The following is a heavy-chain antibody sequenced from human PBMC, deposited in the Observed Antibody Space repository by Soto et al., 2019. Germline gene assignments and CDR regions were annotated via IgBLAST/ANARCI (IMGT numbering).Heavy chain of an antibody. V-gene: IGHV4-61*01. J-gene: IGHJ5*02. CDR1: GGSVSSGSYY. CDR2: IYYRGNT. Sequence: SETLSLTCTVSGGSVSSGSYYWSWIRQPPGKGLEWIGYIYYRGNTNYNPFLKSRVTISVDTSKNQFSLKLSSVTAADTAVYYCARGSPYYDFWENWFDPWGQGTLVTISS. D-gene: IGHD3-3*01. CDR3: ARGSPYYDFWENWFDP.